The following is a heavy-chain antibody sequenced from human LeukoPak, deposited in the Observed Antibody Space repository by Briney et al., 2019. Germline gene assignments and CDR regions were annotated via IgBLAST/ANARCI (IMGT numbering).Heavy chain of an antibody. CDR2: IYHGGTT. J-gene: IGHJ4*02. D-gene: IGHD2-15*01. CDR3: ARVRCSEGKCNFFDY. Sequence: PSGTLSLTCSVSGASISNSDWWTWVRRPPGEGLEWIGEIYHGGTTKYNPSLKSRVTISVDKSKNQFSLKLSSVSAADTAIYYCARVRCSEGKCNFFDYWGQGTLVTVSS. CDR1: GASISNSDW. V-gene: IGHV4-4*02.